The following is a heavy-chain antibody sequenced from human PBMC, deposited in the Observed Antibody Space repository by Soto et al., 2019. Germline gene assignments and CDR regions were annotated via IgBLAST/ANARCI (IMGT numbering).Heavy chain of an antibody. J-gene: IGHJ4*02. CDR1: GGSISSSSYY. V-gene: IGHV4-39*01. CDR2: IYYSGST. D-gene: IGHD1-26*01. Sequence: QLQLQESGPGLVKPSETLSLTCTVSGGSISSSSYYWGWIRQPPGKGLEWIGNIYYSGSTYYNPSLMSRGTTSVDTSKNQFAPKLSSVAAADTAVYYWARPSAGTIFYYWGQGSLGTVSS. CDR3: ARPSAGTIFYY.